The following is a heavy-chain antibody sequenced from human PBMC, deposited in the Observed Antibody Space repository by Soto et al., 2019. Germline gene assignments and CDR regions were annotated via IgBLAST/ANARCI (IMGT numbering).Heavy chain of an antibody. CDR1: GYNFTSHY. J-gene: IGHJ6*02. V-gene: IGHV1-46*01. D-gene: IGHD3-22*01. CDR3: ARVGYSSTGTTFHYHGLDV. Sequence: GASVKVSCKASGYNFTSHYMHWVRQAPGQGLESMGIIYPRGGTTIYAQKFQGRVTMTRDTSTHTLYTELSSLRSEDTAMYYCARVGYSSTGTTFHYHGLDVWGQGTTVTVSS. CDR2: IYPRGGTT.